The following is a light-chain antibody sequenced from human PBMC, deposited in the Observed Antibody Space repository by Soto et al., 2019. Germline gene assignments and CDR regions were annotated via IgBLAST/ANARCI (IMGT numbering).Light chain of an antibody. V-gene: IGLV2-11*01. CDR2: DVS. CDR1: SSDVGGYNY. CDR3: CSYAGSYTLWV. J-gene: IGLJ3*02. Sequence: QSALTQPRSVSRSPGQSVTISCTGTSSDVGGYNYVSWYQQYPGKAPKVIIYDVSKRPSGVPDRFSGSKSGNTASLTISGLPAEDDADYYCCSYAGSYTLWVFGGGTKLTVL.